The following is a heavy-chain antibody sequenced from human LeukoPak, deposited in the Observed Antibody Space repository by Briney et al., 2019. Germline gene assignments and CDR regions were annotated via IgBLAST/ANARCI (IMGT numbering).Heavy chain of an antibody. CDR1: GFPFSSYS. CDR3: ARDRGGSYSAIDY. V-gene: IGHV3-48*04. D-gene: IGHD1-26*01. Sequence: GSLRLSCAASGFPFSSYSMNWVRQAPGKGLEWVSFISSSSSTIYYADSVKGRFTISRDNAKNSLYLQMNSLRAEDTAVYYCARDRGGSYSAIDYWGQGTLVTVSS. CDR2: ISSSSSTI. J-gene: IGHJ4*02.